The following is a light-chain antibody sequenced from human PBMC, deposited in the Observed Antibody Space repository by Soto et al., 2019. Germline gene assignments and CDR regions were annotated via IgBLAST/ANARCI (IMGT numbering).Light chain of an antibody. CDR1: QAVNTR. V-gene: IGKV3D-11*01. Sequence: EIVLTQSPATLSSFPGDRVTLSCRASQAVNTRLAWYQHKPGQAPRLLIYLASNRAAGVPARFSGSGSGTDFTLTISSLQPDDFATYYCQHYNSYSEAFGQGTKVDI. J-gene: IGKJ1*01. CDR2: LAS. CDR3: QHYNSYSEA.